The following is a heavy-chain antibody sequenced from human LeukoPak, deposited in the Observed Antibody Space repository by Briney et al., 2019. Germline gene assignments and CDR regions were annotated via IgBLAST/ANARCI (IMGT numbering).Heavy chain of an antibody. CDR3: ARNPYVDTAMVDYYYYMDV. Sequence: ASVKVSCKASGGTFSSYAISWVRQAPGQGLEWMGGIIPIFGTANYAQKFQGRVTITADESTSTAYMELSSLRSEDTAVYYCARNPYVDTAMVDYYYYMDVWGKGTTVTVSS. CDR1: GGTFSSYA. CDR2: IIPIFGTA. V-gene: IGHV1-69*13. D-gene: IGHD5-18*01. J-gene: IGHJ6*03.